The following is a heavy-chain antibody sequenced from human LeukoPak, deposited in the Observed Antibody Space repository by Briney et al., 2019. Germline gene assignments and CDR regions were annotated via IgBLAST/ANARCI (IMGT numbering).Heavy chain of an antibody. CDR3: ARGDYGDYFDY. D-gene: IGHD4-17*01. CDR1: GDSISSGGYY. CDR2: IYYSGST. V-gene: IGHV4-31*03. J-gene: IGHJ4*02. Sequence: SETLSLTCTVSGDSISSGGYYWSWIRQHPGKGLEWIGYIYYSGSTYYNPSLKSRVTISVDTSKNQFSLKLSSVTAADTAVYYCARGDYGDYFDYWGQGTLVTVSS.